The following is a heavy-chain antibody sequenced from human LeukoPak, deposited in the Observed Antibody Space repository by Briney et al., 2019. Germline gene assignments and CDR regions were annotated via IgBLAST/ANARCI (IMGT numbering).Heavy chain of an antibody. D-gene: IGHD1-26*01. J-gene: IGHJ4*02. Sequence: GGSLRLSCAASEFTFSTYWMSWVRQAPGKGLEWVANIKQDGSETYYVDSVKGRFTISRDNAKNSLYLQMNSLRVEDTTIYYCARVKRYSGSCFDFWGQGTLVTVSS. CDR2: IKQDGSET. CDR3: ARVKRYSGSCFDF. CDR1: EFTFSTYW. V-gene: IGHV3-7*01.